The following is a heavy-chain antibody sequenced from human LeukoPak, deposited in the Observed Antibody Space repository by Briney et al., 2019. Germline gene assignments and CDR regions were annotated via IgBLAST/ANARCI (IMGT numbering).Heavy chain of an antibody. CDR1: GGSFSGFY. CDR2: INHSGST. Sequence: SETLSLTCAVYGGSFSGFYWSWIRQPPGKGLEWIGEINHSGSTYYNPSLKSRVTISVDTSKKQLSLKVTSVTAADTAVYYCATLGEYYDTSGYYYNWGQGTLVTVSS. V-gene: IGHV4-34*01. D-gene: IGHD3-22*01. CDR3: ATLGEYYDTSGYYYN. J-gene: IGHJ4*02.